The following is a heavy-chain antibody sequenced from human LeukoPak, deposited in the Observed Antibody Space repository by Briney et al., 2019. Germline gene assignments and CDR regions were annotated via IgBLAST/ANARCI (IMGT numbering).Heavy chain of an antibody. J-gene: IGHJ4*02. D-gene: IGHD3-16*01. CDR3: ARHYGP. CDR1: GDSISSNSW. CDR2: IYHSGST. V-gene: IGHV4-4*02. Sequence: PSETLSLTCAVSGDSISSNSWWSWVRLPPGKGLEWIGEIYHSGSTNYNPSLKSRATISVDKSKNQFSLKLNSVTATDTAVYYCARHYGPWGQGTLVTVSS.